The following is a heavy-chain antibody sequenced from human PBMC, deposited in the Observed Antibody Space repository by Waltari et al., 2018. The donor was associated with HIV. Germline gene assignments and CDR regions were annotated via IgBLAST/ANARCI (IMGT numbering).Heavy chain of an antibody. J-gene: IGHJ4*02. CDR1: GYTFTGYY. V-gene: IGHV1-2*06. CDR2: INPITGGT. D-gene: IGHD4-17*01. CDR3: ARIPKYGVYFDY. Sequence: QVQLVQSGAEVKKPGASVQVSCKASGYTFTGYYIHWMRQAPGQGLEWMGRINPITGGTDYAQKFQGRVTMTRDTSISTAYMELSRLRSDDTALYYCARIPKYGVYFDYWGQGTLVTVSS.